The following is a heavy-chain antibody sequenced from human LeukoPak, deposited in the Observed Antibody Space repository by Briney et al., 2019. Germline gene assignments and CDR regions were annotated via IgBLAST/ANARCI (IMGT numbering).Heavy chain of an antibody. J-gene: IGHJ6*03. CDR3: ARDYRWYGRCYYYMDV. Sequence: GGSLRLSCAASGFTFSSYGMHWVRQAPGKGLEWVAVIWYDGSNKYYADSVKGRFTISRDNSKNTLYLQMNSLRAEDTAVYYCARDYRWYGRCYYYMDVWGKGTTVTVSS. CDR1: GFTFSSYG. D-gene: IGHD6-13*01. CDR2: IWYDGSNK. V-gene: IGHV3-33*01.